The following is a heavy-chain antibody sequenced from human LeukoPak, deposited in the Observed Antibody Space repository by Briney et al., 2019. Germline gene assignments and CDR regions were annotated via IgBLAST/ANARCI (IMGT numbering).Heavy chain of an antibody. J-gene: IGHJ4*02. V-gene: IGHV3-30-3*01. CDR1: GFTLSSYV. CDR3: ARSGIQLWLAFDY. D-gene: IGHD5-18*01. Sequence: TGRSMRLSCAASGFTLSSYVIHWVRQAPGKGMEWGAVISYDGSNKYYADSVKGRFTISRDNSKNTLYLQMNSLRAEDTAVYYCARSGIQLWLAFDYWGQGTLVTVSS. CDR2: ISYDGSNK.